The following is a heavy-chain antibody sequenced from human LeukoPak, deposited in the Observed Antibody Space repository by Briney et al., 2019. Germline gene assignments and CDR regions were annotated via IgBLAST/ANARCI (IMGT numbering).Heavy chain of an antibody. D-gene: IGHD2-8*01. Sequence: ASVKVSCKASGYTFTSYYMHWVRQAPGQGLEWMGIINPSGGSTSYAQKFQGRVTMTRDTSTSTVYMELSSLRSEDTAVYYCARGSVSGVGYYYCYMDVWGKGTTVTVSS. CDR2: INPSGGST. V-gene: IGHV1-46*01. J-gene: IGHJ6*03. CDR3: ARGSVSGVGYYYCYMDV. CDR1: GYTFTSYY.